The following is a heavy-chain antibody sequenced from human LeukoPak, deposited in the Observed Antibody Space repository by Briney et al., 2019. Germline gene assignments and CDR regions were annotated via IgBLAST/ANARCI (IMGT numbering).Heavy chain of an antibody. CDR3: ARGGSGWLSQGDY. Sequence: PGGSLRLSCAASGFTFSSYAMSWVRQAPGKGLEWVSAISGSGGSTYYADSVKGRFTISRDNSKNTLYLQMNSLRAEDTAVYYCARGGSGWLSQGDYWGQGTLVTVSS. J-gene: IGHJ4*02. D-gene: IGHD6-19*01. V-gene: IGHV3-23*01. CDR1: GFTFSSYA. CDR2: ISGSGGST.